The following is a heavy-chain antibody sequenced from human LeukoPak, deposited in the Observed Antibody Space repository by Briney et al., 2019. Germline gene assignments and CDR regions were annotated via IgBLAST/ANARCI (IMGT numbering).Heavy chain of an antibody. V-gene: IGHV3-23*01. CDR1: GFTVSSNY. D-gene: IGHD3-10*01. CDR2: ISGISGSTT. J-gene: IGHJ6*02. CDR3: AKNYASGGGVPYGMDV. Sequence: PGGSLRLSCAASGFTVSSNYMSWVRQAPGKGLEWVAAISGISGSTTIYADSVKGRFTVSRDNSKSTLYLQMNSLRAEDTALYFCAKNYASGGGVPYGMDVWGQGTTVTVAS.